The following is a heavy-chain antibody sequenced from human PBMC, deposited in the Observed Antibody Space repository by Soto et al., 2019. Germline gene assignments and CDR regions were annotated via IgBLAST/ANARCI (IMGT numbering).Heavy chain of an antibody. CDR3: VGVNGGYARGYYYYLPV. V-gene: IGHV3-7*01. Sequence: VFRRLCGAASGRTVSKFWMSWVRHALGKVLERVANIKQDGIENYFVDSVKRRLTLSRDNAKTTLYLQMTSLRAEDTAVYFFVGVNGGYARGYYYYLPVWGKATTVTVS. CDR1: GRTVSKFW. CDR2: IKQDGIEN. D-gene: IGHD6-25*01. J-gene: IGHJ6*03.